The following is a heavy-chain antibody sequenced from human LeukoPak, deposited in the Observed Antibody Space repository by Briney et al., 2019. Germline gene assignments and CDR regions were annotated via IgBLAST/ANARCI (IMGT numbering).Heavy chain of an antibody. CDR2: IYYSGST. V-gene: IGHV4-59*01. CDR1: GGSISSYY. J-gene: IGHJ4*02. CDR3: ARGSSGIAEYDY. D-gene: IGHD6-13*01. Sequence: SETLSLTRTVSGGSISSYYWSWIRQPPGKGLEWIGYIYYSGSTNYNPSLKSRVTISVDTSKNQFSLKLSSVTAADTAVYYCARGSSGIAEYDYWGQGTLVTVSS.